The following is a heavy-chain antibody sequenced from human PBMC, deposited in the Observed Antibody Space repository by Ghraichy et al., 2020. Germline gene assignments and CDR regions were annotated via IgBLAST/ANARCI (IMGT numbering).Heavy chain of an antibody. V-gene: IGHV4-59*01. CDR3: ARAPQGYYYDSRPSEAFDI. D-gene: IGHD3-22*01. Sequence: SETLSLTCTVSGGSISSYYWSWIRQPPGKGLEWIGYIYYSGSTNYNPSLKSRVTISVDTSKNQFSLKLSSVTAADTAVYYCARAPQGYYYDSRPSEAFDIWGQGTMVTVSS. CDR2: IYYSGST. J-gene: IGHJ3*02. CDR1: GGSISSYY.